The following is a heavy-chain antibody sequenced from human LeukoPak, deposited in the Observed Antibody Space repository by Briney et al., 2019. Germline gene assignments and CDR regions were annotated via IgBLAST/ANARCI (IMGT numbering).Heavy chain of an antibody. Sequence: GGSLRLSCAASGFTFSSYGMSWVRQAPGKGLEWVSAISGSGGSTYYADSVKGRFTISRDNSKNTLYLQMNSLRAEDTAVYYCARDRYYYDSSGYYLSYWGQGTLVTVSS. V-gene: IGHV3-23*01. D-gene: IGHD3-22*01. CDR1: GFTFSSYG. CDR3: ARDRYYYDSSGYYLSY. CDR2: ISGSGGST. J-gene: IGHJ4*02.